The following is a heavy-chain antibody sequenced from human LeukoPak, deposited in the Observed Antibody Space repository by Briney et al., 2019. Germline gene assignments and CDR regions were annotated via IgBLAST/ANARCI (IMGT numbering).Heavy chain of an antibody. Sequence: TASETLSLTCTVSSGSISSYYWSWIRQPPGKGLEWIGYISNSGSTNYNPSLKSRVTMSLDASKNQFSLELNSVTPADTAVYYCARGGNYWPQWWFDPWGRGTLVSVSS. CDR3: ARGGNYWPQWWFDP. D-gene: IGHD1-26*01. CDR1: SGSISSYY. V-gene: IGHV4-59*01. J-gene: IGHJ5*02. CDR2: ISNSGST.